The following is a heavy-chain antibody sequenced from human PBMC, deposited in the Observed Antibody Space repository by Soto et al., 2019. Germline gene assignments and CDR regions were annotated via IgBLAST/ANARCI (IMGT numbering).Heavy chain of an antibody. CDR3: AKVLRSRSSSWRHYGMDV. J-gene: IGHJ6*02. CDR2: ISYDGSNK. V-gene: IGHV3-30*18. Sequence: GGSLRLSXAASGFTFSSYGMHWVRQAPGKGLEWVAVISYDGSNKYYADSVKGRFTISRDNSKNTLYLQMNSLRAEDTAVYYCAKVLRSRSSSWRHYGMDVWGQGTTVTVSS. D-gene: IGHD6-13*01. CDR1: GFTFSSYG.